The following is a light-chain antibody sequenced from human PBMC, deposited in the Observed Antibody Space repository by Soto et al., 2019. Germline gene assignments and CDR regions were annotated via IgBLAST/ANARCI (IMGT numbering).Light chain of an antibody. CDR2: GNN. CDR3: LSYDSILGVV. V-gene: IGLV1-40*01. Sequence: QLVLTQPPSVSGAPGQRVTISCTGSSSNIGAGYEVHWYQQLPGTAPKLLIYGNNNRPSGVPDRISGSKSGTSVSLAITGLRAEDEADYYCLSYDSILGVVFGGGTQLTVL. CDR1: SSNIGAGYE. J-gene: IGLJ3*02.